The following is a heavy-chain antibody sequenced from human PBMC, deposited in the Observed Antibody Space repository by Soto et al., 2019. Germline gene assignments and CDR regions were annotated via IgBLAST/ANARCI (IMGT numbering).Heavy chain of an antibody. V-gene: IGHV3-74*01. D-gene: IGHD1-1*01. CDR2: INSDGSST. J-gene: IGHJ4*01. Sequence: PGGSRRLSCASSGITFSDYAMSWVRKVPGKGLEWVSRINSDGSSTSYADSVKGRFTISRDNAKNMLYLQMNSLRAEDRAVYYCVSDDVLGTTSHETFD. CDR3: VSDDVLGTTSHETFD. CDR1: GITFSDYA.